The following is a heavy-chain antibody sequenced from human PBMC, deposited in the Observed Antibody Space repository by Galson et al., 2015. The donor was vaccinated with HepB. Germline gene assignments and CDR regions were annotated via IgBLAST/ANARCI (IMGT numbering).Heavy chain of an antibody. Sequence: SLRLSCAASGFTFSSYWMSWVRQAPGKGLEWVANIKQDGSEKYYGDSVKGRFTISRDNAKNSLYLQMNSLRAEDTAVYYCARTYYDFWSGYPTNCYFDYWGQGTLVTVSS. CDR2: IKQDGSEK. CDR1: GFTFSSYW. J-gene: IGHJ4*02. CDR3: ARTYYDFWSGYPTNCYFDY. V-gene: IGHV3-7*01. D-gene: IGHD3-3*01.